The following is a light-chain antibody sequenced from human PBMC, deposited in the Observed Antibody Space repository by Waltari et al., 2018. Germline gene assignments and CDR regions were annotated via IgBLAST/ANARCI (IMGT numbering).Light chain of an antibody. V-gene: IGLV3-1*01. J-gene: IGLJ2*01. Sequence: SYELAQPPSLSVSPGQTATIACSGDNLGPKYGSWYQQKPGQSPILVIFQDHTRPSGIPDRFSGSNSGNTATLTISGTQTMDEADYYCQAWDSRTAVFGGGTRLTVL. CDR2: QDH. CDR1: NLGPKY. CDR3: QAWDSRTAV.